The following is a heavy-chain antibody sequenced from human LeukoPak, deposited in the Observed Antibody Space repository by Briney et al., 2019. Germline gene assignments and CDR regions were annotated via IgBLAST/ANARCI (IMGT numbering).Heavy chain of an antibody. CDR1: GGSFSGYY. D-gene: IGHD6-13*01. CDR2: INHSGST. J-gene: IGHJ3*02. V-gene: IGHV4-34*01. CDR3: ARDTGGSSSSWYEGDAFDI. Sequence: SETLSLTCAVYGGSFSGYYWSWIRQPPGKGLEWIGEINHSGSTNYNPSLKSRVTISVDTSKNQFSLKLSSVTAADTAVYYCARDTGGSSSSWYEGDAFDIWGQGTMVTVSS.